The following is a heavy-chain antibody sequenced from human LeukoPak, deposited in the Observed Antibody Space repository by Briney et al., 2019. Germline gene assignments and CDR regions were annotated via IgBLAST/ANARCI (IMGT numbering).Heavy chain of an antibody. CDR1: GYTFTGYY. CDR2: INPNSGGT. J-gene: IGHJ6*04. V-gene: IGHV1-2*02. D-gene: IGHD3-10*01. Sequence: ASAKVSCKASGYTFTGYYMHWVRQAPGQGLEWMGWINPNSGGTNYAQKFQGRVTMTRDTSISTAYMELSRLRSDDTAVYYCARDLYGSGKMDVWGKGTTVTVSS. CDR3: ARDLYGSGKMDV.